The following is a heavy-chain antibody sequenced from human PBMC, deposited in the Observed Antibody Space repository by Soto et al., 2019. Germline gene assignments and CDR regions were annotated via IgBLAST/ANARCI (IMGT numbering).Heavy chain of an antibody. Sequence: SVKVSCKASGGTFSSYTISWVRQAPGQGLEWMGRIIPILGIANYAQKFQGRVTITADKSTSTAYMELSSLRSEDTAVYYCARDEGYGDHVVFDIWAQGTMVTVSS. D-gene: IGHD4-17*01. CDR2: IIPILGIA. J-gene: IGHJ3*02. CDR1: GGTFSSYT. V-gene: IGHV1-69*04. CDR3: ARDEGYGDHVVFDI.